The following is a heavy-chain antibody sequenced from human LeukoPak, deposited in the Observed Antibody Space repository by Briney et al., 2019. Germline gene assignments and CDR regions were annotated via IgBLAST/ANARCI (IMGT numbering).Heavy chain of an antibody. CDR1: GVTVSSNY. V-gene: IGHV3-66*02. D-gene: IGHD3-10*01. CDR2: IYSGGST. CDR3: ARGRKVRGVIIWYDYYMDV. Sequence: GGSLSLSCAASGVTVSSNYMSWVRQAPGRGLEWVSVIYSGGSTYYADSVKGRFTISRDNSKNTLYLQMTSLRAEDTAVYYCARGRKVRGVIIWYDYYMDVWGNGTTVTVSS. J-gene: IGHJ6*03.